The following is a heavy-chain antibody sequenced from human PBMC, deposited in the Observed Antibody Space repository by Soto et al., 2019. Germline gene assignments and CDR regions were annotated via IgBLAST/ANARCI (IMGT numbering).Heavy chain of an antibody. CDR1: GYTFNIYG. J-gene: IGHJ4*02. D-gene: IGHD1-7*01. CDR3: ARELSALGTIDF. CDR2: ISPYNDNK. Sequence: ASVKVSCKASGYTFNIYGISWVRQAPGQGLEWMGWISPYNDNKKYAQNFQGRVTMTTDTSTNTAYMELTSLRSDDTAVYYCARELSALGTIDFWGQGTLVTAPQ. V-gene: IGHV1-18*01.